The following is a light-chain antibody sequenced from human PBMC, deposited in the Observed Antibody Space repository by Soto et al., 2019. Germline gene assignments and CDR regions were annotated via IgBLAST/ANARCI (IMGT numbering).Light chain of an antibody. CDR1: QGIRNF. V-gene: IGKV1-27*01. Sequence: DIQMTQSPTSLSASVGDRVTITCRASQGIRNFVAWYQQKPGKAPKLLIYAASTLQSGVPSRFSGSGSGTDFTLTITRLQPAVLPAYYCQKYCSVHGFGPGTEVEIK. J-gene: IGKJ3*01. CDR3: QKYCSVHG. CDR2: AAS.